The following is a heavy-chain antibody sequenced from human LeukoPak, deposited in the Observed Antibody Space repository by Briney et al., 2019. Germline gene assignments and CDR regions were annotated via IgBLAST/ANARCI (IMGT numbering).Heavy chain of an antibody. CDR3: ARVVPSLGYCSGGSCYRGYFDY. Sequence: GGSLRLSCAASGFTFSSYAMHWVRQAPGKGLEWVAVISYDGSNKYYADSVKGRFTISRDNSKNTLYLQMNSLRAEDTAVYYCARVVPSLGYCSGGSCYRGYFDYWGQGTLVTVSS. J-gene: IGHJ4*02. CDR1: GFTFSSYA. V-gene: IGHV3-30-3*01. D-gene: IGHD2-15*01. CDR2: ISYDGSNK.